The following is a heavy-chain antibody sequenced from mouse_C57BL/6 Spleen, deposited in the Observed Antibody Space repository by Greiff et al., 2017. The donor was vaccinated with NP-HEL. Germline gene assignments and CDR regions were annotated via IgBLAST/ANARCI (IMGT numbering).Heavy chain of an antibody. CDR1: GYTFTSYT. Sequence: QVQLQQSGAELARPGASAKMSCKASGYTFTSYTMHWVKQRPGQGLEWIGYINPSSGYTKYNQKFKDKATLTADKSSSTAYMQLSSLTSEDSAVYYCARSELRLENFDYWGQGTTLTVSS. CDR3: ARSELRLENFDY. CDR2: INPSSGYT. V-gene: IGHV1-4*01. J-gene: IGHJ2*01. D-gene: IGHD3-2*02.